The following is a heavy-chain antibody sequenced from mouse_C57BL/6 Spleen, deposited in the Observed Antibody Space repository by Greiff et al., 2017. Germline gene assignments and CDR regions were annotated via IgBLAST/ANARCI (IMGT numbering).Heavy chain of an antibody. D-gene: IGHD2-5*01. CDR1: GYTFTTYP. J-gene: IGHJ4*01. Sequence: QVQLQQSGAELVKPGASVKMSCKASGYTFTTYPIEWMKQNHGKSLEWIGNFHPYNDDTKYNEKVKGKATLTVEKSSSTVYLALSRLTSDDSAVYYCARGRPHSNHYYAMDYWGQGTSVTVSS. V-gene: IGHV1-47*01. CDR3: ARGRPHSNHYYAMDY. CDR2: FHPYNDDT.